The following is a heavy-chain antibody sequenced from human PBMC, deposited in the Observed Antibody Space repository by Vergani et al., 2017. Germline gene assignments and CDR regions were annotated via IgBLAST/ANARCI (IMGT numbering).Heavy chain of an antibody. CDR2: IKRDGTET. V-gene: IGHV3-7*01. CDR3: ARISGGSAPYLHY. J-gene: IGHJ1*01. Sequence: EVHLEESGGGLVQPGGSLRLSCAASGFTFGDYYMAWIRLAPGKGLDWVASIKRDGTETFYVDSVKGRFTISRDNAKTTLYLEMNSLRDEDRGVYYCARISGGSAPYLHYWGQGTLVTVAS. D-gene: IGHD2-15*01. CDR1: GFTFGDYY.